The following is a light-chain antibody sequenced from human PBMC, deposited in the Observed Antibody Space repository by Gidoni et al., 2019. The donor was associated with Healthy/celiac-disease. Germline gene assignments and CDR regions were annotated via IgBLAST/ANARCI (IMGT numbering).Light chain of an antibody. V-gene: IGKV2-28*01. CDR1: QSLLHSNGYNY. J-gene: IGKJ3*01. Sequence: DIVMTQSPLSLPVTPGEPASISCRSSQSLLHSNGYNYLDWYLQKPGQSPQLLIYLGSNRASGVPDRFSGSGSGTDFTLKISRVEAEDVGVYYCMQALQTPRTFXPXTKVDIK. CDR2: LGS. CDR3: MQALQTPRT.